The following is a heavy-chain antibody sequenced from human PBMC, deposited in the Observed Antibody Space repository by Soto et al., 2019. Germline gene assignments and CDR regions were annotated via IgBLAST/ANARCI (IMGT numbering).Heavy chain of an antibody. Sequence: EVQLVESGGGSVQPGGSLRLSCVASGITFSGYWMHWVRQVPGKGLVWVARVDSDGSGTSYADSVKGRFPISRDNAKNPLYLQMNSLRVEDTAVYYCATVFEHWGQGIPVTVSS. V-gene: IGHV3-74*01. CDR3: ATVFEH. J-gene: IGHJ4*02. CDR1: GITFSGYW. CDR2: VDSDGSGT.